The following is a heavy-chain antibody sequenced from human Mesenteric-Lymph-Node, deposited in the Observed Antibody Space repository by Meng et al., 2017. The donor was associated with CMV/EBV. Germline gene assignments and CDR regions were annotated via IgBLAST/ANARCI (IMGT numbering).Heavy chain of an antibody. CDR2: IYHNGRT. CDR3: ARERID. Sequence: SETLSLTCAVSGASITSHNWWSWVRQSPRKGLEWIGQIYHNGRTIYNPSLKNRVTMSVGESTNQFSLRLRSVDAADTAIYYCARERIDWGQGTLVTVSS. J-gene: IGHJ4*02. CDR1: GASITSHNW. V-gene: IGHV4-4*02. D-gene: IGHD2/OR15-2a*01.